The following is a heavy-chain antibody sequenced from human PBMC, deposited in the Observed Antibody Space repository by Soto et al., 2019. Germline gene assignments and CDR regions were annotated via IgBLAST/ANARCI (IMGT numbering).Heavy chain of an antibody. CDR3: ARSIVAVGRMEYYYYCMVF. Sequence: GGSLRLSCAASGFTFSSYGMHWVRQAPGKGIEWVAVIWYDGSNKYYADSVKGRFTISRDNSKNTLYLQMNSLRAEDTAVYYCARSIVAVGRMEYYYYCMVFWGQGITVTGSS. D-gene: IGHD2-15*01. J-gene: IGHJ6*02. CDR2: IWYDGSNK. CDR1: GFTFSSYG. V-gene: IGHV3-33*01.